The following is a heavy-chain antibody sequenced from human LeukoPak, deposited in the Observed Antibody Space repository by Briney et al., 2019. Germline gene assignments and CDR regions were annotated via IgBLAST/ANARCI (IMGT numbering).Heavy chain of an antibody. D-gene: IGHD2-21*02. V-gene: IGHV1-2*02. Sequence: EASVKVSCKASGYTFTGYYMHWVRQAPGQGLEWMGWINPNSGGTNYAQKFQGRVTMTRDTSISTAYMELSRLRSDDTAVYYCARDSDGDSNWFDPWGQGTLVTVSS. J-gene: IGHJ5*02. CDR3: ARDSDGDSNWFDP. CDR1: GYTFTGYY. CDR2: INPNSGGT.